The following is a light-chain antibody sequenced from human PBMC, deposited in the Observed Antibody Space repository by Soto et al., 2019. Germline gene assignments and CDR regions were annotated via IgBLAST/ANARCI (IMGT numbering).Light chain of an antibody. CDR3: QQYYGTPYT. J-gene: IGKJ2*01. Sequence: DIVMTQSPDSLAVSLGERATINCKSSQSVLYNSNNKNYLAWYQQKPGQPPKLLIYWASTRESGVPDRFSGSGSGTDVTLTISSLQAEDVAVYYCQQYYGTPYTFGQGTKLQIK. CDR2: WAS. V-gene: IGKV4-1*01. CDR1: QSVLYNSNNKNY.